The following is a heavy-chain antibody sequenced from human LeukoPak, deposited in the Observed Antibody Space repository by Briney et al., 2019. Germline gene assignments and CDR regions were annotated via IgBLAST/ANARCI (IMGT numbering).Heavy chain of an antibody. Sequence: GGSLRLSCAASGFTFSSYWMSWVRQAPGKGLEWVANIKQDGSEKYYVDSVKGRFTISGDNAKNSLYLQMDSLRAEDTAVYYCARGSNYYDSSGYFDWGQGTLVTVSS. CDR2: IKQDGSEK. V-gene: IGHV3-7*01. CDR3: ARGSNYYDSSGYFD. J-gene: IGHJ4*02. D-gene: IGHD3-22*01. CDR1: GFTFSSYW.